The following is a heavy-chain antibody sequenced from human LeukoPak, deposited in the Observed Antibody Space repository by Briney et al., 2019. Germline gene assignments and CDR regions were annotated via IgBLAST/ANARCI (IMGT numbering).Heavy chain of an antibody. J-gene: IGHJ4*02. CDR1: GFTVSSNY. V-gene: IGHV3-53*01. D-gene: IGHD5-12*01. CDR2: IYSGGST. Sequence: GGSLRLSCAASGFTVSSNYMSWVRQAPGKGLEWVSVIYSGGSTYYADSVKGRLSISRDNSKSTLYLQMNSLRAEDTAVYYCARAAPYSGDDYSDYWGQGTLVTVSS. CDR3: ARAAPYSGDDYSDY.